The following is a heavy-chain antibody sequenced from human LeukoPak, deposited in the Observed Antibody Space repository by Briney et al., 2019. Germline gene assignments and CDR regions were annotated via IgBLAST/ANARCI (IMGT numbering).Heavy chain of an antibody. J-gene: IGHJ6*02. Sequence: GGSLRLSCAASGFTFSSYGMHWVRQAPGKGLEWVAVIWYDGSNKYYADSVKGRFTISRDNSKNTLYPQMNSLRAEDTAVYYCARDQGYSGSYLGYYGMDVWGQGTTVTVSS. CDR1: GFTFSSYG. CDR2: IWYDGSNK. CDR3: ARDQGYSGSYLGYYGMDV. V-gene: IGHV3-33*08. D-gene: IGHD1-26*01.